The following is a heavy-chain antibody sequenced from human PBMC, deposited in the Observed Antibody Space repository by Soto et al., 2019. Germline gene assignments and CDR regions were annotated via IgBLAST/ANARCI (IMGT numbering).Heavy chain of an antibody. J-gene: IGHJ1*01. V-gene: IGHV1-69*12. Sequence: QVQLVQSGAEVKKPGSSVKVSCKASGGTFSNYAINWVRQAPGQGLVWMGGIIPIFGTANYGQKFQGRVTITANESKSTAYMELSSLRSEDPAVYYWARGGGKRRLQPGLHDAEYFQHWGQGTLVTVSS. CDR2: IIPIFGTA. CDR3: ARGGGKRRLQPGLHDAEYFQH. CDR1: GGTFSNYA. D-gene: IGHD6-25*01.